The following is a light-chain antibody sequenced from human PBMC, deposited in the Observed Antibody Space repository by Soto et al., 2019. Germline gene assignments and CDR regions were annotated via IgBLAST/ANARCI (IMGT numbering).Light chain of an antibody. CDR1: TGAVTSGHY. Sequence: QAVVTQEPSLTVSPGGTVTLTCGSSTGAVTSGHYPYWFQQRPGQAPRTLIYDTSSKHSWTPARFSGSLLGGKAALTLSGAQPGDEADYYCLLSYSSTRRIFGGGTQLTVL. CDR3: LLSYSSTRRI. V-gene: IGLV7-46*01. CDR2: DTS. J-gene: IGLJ2*01.